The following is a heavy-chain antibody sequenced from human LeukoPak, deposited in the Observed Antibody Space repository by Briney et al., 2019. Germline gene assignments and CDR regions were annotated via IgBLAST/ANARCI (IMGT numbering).Heavy chain of an antibody. CDR1: GFTFNSYA. J-gene: IGHJ5*02. CDR3: AKDSSAAANNWFDP. V-gene: IGHV3-30-3*02. CDR2: ILYDGSNK. D-gene: IGHD2-2*01. Sequence: GRSLSLSCAASGFTFNSYAMHWVRQAPGKGLEWVAVILYDGSNKYYADSVKGRFTISRDNSKNTLYLQMNSLRAEDTAVYYCAKDSSAAANNWFDPWGQGTLVTVSS.